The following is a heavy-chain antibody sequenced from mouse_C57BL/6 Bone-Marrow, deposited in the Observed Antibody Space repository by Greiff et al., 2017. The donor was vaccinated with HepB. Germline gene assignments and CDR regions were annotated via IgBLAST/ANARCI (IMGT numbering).Heavy chain of an antibody. J-gene: IGHJ3*01. D-gene: IGHD1-1*01. CDR1: GYTFTSYW. CDR3: ARPVVGDWIAY. V-gene: IGHV1-55*01. Sequence: QVQLQQPGAELVKPGASVKMSCKAPGYTFTSYWITWVKQRPGQGLEWIGDIYPGSGSTNYNEKFKSKATLTVDKSSSTAYMQLSSLTSEDSAVDYCARPVVGDWIAYWGQGTLVTVSA. CDR2: IYPGSGST.